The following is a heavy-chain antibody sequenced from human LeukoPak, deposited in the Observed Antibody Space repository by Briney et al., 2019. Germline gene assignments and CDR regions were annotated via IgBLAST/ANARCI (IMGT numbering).Heavy chain of an antibody. Sequence: GGSLRLSCAVSGLTFSTYWMTWVRQAPGKGLEWVANIRRDGNEKHYVESMEGRFIITRDNAKNSLYLEMDSLGVEDTAVYFCARHRDSDISGSSAGLDYWGQGTLVTVSS. V-gene: IGHV3-7*01. CDR1: GLTFSTYW. CDR3: ARHRDSDISGSSAGLDY. D-gene: IGHD3-22*01. CDR2: IRRDGNEK. J-gene: IGHJ4*02.